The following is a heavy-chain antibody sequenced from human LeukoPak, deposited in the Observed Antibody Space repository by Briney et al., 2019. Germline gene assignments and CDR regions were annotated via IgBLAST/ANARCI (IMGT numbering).Heavy chain of an antibody. D-gene: IGHD6-19*01. CDR3: ARGDSSGWCWKWFDP. CDR2: INHSGST. Sequence: SETLSLTCAVYGGSFSGYYWSWIRQPPGKGLEWIGEINHSGSTNYNPSLKSRVTISVDTSKNQFSLKLSSVTAADTAVYYCARGDSSGWCWKWFDPWGQGTLVTVSS. CDR1: GGSFSGYY. J-gene: IGHJ5*02. V-gene: IGHV4-34*01.